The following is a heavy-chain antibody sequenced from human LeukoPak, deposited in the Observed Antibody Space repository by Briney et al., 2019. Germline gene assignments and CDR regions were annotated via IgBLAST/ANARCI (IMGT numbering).Heavy chain of an antibody. CDR2: ISGTADRK. J-gene: IGHJ3*02. Sequence: PGGSLRLSCPASRFTFRNYAMSWVRQAPGRGLEWLSIISGTADRKYYADSVKGRFTISRDNPRSTLYLEMKSLRAEDTAVYYCAKADATIGGAFDTWGQGTMVIVSS. V-gene: IGHV3-23*01. CDR3: AKADATIGGAFDT. D-gene: IGHD3-16*01. CDR1: RFTFRNYA.